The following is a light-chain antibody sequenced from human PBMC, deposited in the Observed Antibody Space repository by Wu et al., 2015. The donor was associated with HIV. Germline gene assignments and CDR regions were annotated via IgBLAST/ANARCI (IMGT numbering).Light chain of an antibody. CDR2: GAT. Sequence: IQLTQSPSSLSASVGDRVTITCRASQGINNYIAWYQQKPGKAPRLLTYGATTLPSGVPSRFSGSGSGTYFSLFISRLQPEDSATYYCQQLNSYPRAFGQGTKVEIK. V-gene: IGKV1-9*01. J-gene: IGKJ1*01. CDR3: QQLNSYPRA. CDR1: QGINNY.